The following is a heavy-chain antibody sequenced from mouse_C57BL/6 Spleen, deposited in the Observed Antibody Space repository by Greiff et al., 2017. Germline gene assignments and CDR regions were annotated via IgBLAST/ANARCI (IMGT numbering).Heavy chain of an antibody. CDR3: ALYYGVDY. D-gene: IGHD1-1*01. J-gene: IGHJ2*01. V-gene: IGHV1-26*01. CDR1: GYTFTDYY. CDR2: INPNNGGT. Sequence: VQLQQSGPELVKPGASVKLSCKASGYTFTDYYMNWVKQSHGKSLEWIGDINPNNGGTSYNQKFKGKATWTVDKSSSTAYMELRSLTSEDSAVYYCALYYGVDYWGQGTTLTVSS.